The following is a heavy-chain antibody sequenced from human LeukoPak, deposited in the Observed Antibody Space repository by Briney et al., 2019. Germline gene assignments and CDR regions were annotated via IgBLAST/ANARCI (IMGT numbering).Heavy chain of an antibody. J-gene: IGHJ6*03. CDR2: IRYDGSNK. CDR3: ARVRYYYYYMDV. Sequence: PGRSLRLSCAASGFTFNNYGMHWVRQAPGKGLEWVAFIRYDGSNKYYPDSVKGRFTISRDNSKNTLYLQMNSLRAEDTAVYYCARVRYYYYYMDVWGKGTTVTISS. V-gene: IGHV3-33*01. CDR1: GFTFNNYG.